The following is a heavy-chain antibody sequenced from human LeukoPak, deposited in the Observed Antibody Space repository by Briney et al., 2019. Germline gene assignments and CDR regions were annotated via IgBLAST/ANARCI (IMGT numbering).Heavy chain of an antibody. D-gene: IGHD3-16*01. CDR3: VRDLVFVWTPGDDFDF. CDR2: INEDATTI. J-gene: IGHJ4*02. CDR1: GFAFSAYW. V-gene: IGHV3-74*01. Sequence: GGSLRLSCAASGFAFSAYWMHWVRQAPGKGLEWVSRINEDATTISYADSVKGRFIISRDNSKKSLYLQMNNLRAEDTAVYYCVRDLVFVWTPGDDFDFWGQGTLVTVSS.